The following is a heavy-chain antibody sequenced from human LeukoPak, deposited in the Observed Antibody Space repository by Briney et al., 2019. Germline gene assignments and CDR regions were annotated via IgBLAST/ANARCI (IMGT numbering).Heavy chain of an antibody. Sequence: SETLSLTCTVSGGSISSSSYYWGWIRQPPGKGLEWIGSIYYSGSTYYNPSLKSRVTISVDTSKNQFSLKLSSVTAADTAVYYCASFRILYYYMDVWGKGTTVTVSS. V-gene: IGHV4-39*07. CDR2: IYYSGST. J-gene: IGHJ6*03. CDR3: ASFRILYYYMDV. CDR1: GGSISSSSYY. D-gene: IGHD2-15*01.